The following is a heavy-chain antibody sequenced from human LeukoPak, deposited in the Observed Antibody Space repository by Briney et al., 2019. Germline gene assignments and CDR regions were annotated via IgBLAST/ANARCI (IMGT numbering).Heavy chain of an antibody. CDR2: INPKTGDT. V-gene: IGHV1-2*02. CDR1: GYTFTGQY. J-gene: IGHJ6*02. CDR3: ARGYYGMDV. Sequence: ASVKVSCKASGYTFTGQYLYWARQTPGQGLEWMGWINPKTGDTDSAQNFQGRVTMTRDTSVTTVYMELSSLTSDDTAVYYCARGYYGMDVWGQGTTVTVSS.